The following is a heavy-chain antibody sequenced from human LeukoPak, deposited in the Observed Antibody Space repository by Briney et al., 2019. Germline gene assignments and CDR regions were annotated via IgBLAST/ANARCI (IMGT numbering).Heavy chain of an antibody. CDR3: ARSDPIVGASPRTDAFDI. D-gene: IGHD1-26*01. Sequence: SETLSLTCNVSGASISDYYWSWIRQSAGKGLEWIGRIYAAETDFNPSLKSRLTMSIDTSKNQFSLKLRSVTAADTAVYYCARSDPIVGASPRTDAFDIWGQGTMVTVSS. J-gene: IGHJ3*02. CDR2: IYAAET. CDR1: GASISDYY. V-gene: IGHV4-4*07.